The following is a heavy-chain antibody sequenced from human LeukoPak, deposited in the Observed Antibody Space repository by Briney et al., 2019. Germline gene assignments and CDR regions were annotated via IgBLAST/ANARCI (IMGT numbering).Heavy chain of an antibody. CDR2: ISSSSSYT. Sequence: GGSLRLSCAASGFTFSDYYMSWVRQAPGKGLEWVSYISSSSSYTNYADSVKGRFTISRDNAKNSLYLQMNSLRAEDTAVYYCARVGTTPYGMDVWGQGTTVTVSS. CDR3: ARVGTTPYGMDV. CDR1: GFTFSDYY. V-gene: IGHV3-11*06. D-gene: IGHD1-1*01. J-gene: IGHJ6*02.